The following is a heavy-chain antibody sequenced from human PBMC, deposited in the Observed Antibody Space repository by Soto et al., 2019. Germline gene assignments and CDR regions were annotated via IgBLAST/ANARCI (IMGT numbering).Heavy chain of an antibody. CDR2: FNPDNQNT. Sequence: ASVKVSCKVSGYRFTTYGINWVRQAPGQGLEWVGWFNPDNQNTNYAQKFQDRVSLTTDSSTNTAYMELRDLRSDDTAVYYCARVRFGDPFNFWGQGSLVTVSS. CDR1: GYRFTTYG. V-gene: IGHV1-18*01. D-gene: IGHD3-16*01. J-gene: IGHJ4*02. CDR3: ARVRFGDPFNF.